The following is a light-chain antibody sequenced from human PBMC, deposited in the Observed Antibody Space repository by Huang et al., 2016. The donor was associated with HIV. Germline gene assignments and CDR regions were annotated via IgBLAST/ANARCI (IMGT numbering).Light chain of an antibody. CDR1: QPIGTY. CDR3: QQRSKWPLT. V-gene: IGKV3-11*01. J-gene: IGKJ4*01. CDR2: DAS. Sequence: EIVLTQSPVTLSLSPGHRATLSCRASQPIGTYLAWYQQKSGKAPRLLIYDASNRAAGIPVRFSASGSGTDFTLTIDGLDPDDFAIYYCQQRSKWPLTFGGGTKVEMK.